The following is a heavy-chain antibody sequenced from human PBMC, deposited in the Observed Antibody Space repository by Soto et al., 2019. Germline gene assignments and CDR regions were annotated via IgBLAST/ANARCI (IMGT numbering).Heavy chain of an antibody. CDR1: GGTFSSYT. CDR2: IIPILGIA. J-gene: IGHJ5*02. D-gene: IGHD6-13*01. V-gene: IGHV1-69*02. CDR3: ARGPPPRSIAAAGKGLFDP. Sequence: SVKVSCKASGGTFSSYTISWVRQAPGQGLEWMGRIIPILGIANYAQKFQGRVTITADKSTSTAYMGLSSLRSEDTVVYYCARGPPPRSIAAAGKGLFDPWGQGTLVTAPQ.